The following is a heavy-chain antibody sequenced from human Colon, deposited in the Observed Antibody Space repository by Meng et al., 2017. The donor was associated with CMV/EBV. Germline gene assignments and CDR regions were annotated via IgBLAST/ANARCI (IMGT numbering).Heavy chain of an antibody. CDR2: GIA. D-gene: IGHD6-13*01. V-gene: IGHV1-69*02. CDR3: ASQAATHTYFDF. J-gene: IGHJ4*01. Sequence: GIANYAQQFQGKVTIIADKSTSIAYMELSRLRSDDTAVYYCASQAATHTYFDFWGHGTLVTVSS.